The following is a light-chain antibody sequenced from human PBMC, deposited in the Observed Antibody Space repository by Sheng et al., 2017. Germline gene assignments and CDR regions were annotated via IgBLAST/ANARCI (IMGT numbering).Light chain of an antibody. CDR3: QQRSAWPPWT. CDR1: QGVRRS. Sequence: EIVLTQSPGTLSLSPGESATLSCRASQGVRRSLAWYQQKPGQAPRLLIYDASNRATGVPDRFSGSGSGTDFTLTISSLEPEDLAVYYCQQRSAWPPWTFGQGTKV. CDR2: DAS. V-gene: IGKV3-11*01. J-gene: IGKJ1*01.